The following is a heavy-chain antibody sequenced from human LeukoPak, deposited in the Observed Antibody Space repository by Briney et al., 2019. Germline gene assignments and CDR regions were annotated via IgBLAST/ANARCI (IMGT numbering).Heavy chain of an antibody. Sequence: SETLSLTCAVYGGSFSGYYWSWIRQPPGKGLEWIGEINHSGSTNYNPSLKSRVTISVDTSKNQFSLKLSSVTAADTAVYYCARRPARLRYFDWTFDPWGQRTLVTVSS. CDR3: ARRPARLRYFDWTFDP. V-gene: IGHV4-34*01. CDR2: INHSGST. J-gene: IGHJ5*02. CDR1: GGSFSGYY. D-gene: IGHD3-9*01.